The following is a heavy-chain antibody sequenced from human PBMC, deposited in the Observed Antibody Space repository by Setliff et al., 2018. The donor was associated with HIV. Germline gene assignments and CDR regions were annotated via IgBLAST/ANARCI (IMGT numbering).Heavy chain of an antibody. CDR2: ISYTGST. D-gene: IGHD3-9*01. V-gene: IGHV4-39*01. J-gene: IGHJ4*02. Sequence: ETLSLTCTVPGGSINRSNYYWGWIRQPPGKGLEWIGTISYTGSTYYDPSLKSRVTISLDTSKNQFFLKLSSVTAPDTAIYYCARQTWEYYDTLTGYYRSPKNFDAWGQGTLVTVSS. CDR1: GGSINRSNYY. CDR3: ARQTWEYYDTLTGYYRSPKNFDA.